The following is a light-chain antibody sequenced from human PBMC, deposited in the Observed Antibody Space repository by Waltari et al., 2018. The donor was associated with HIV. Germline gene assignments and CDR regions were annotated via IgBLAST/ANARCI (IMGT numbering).Light chain of an antibody. CDR3: QQYNKWPRT. Sequence: EIVMTQSPATLSVSPGERVTLSCRASQNVITNLAWYRQKPGQPPRLLIYGASTRATGIPARFSGGGSGTEFTLTISSLQSEDFTFYYCQQYNKWPRTFGQGTKVEVK. V-gene: IGKV3-15*01. CDR1: QNVITN. CDR2: GAS. J-gene: IGKJ1*01.